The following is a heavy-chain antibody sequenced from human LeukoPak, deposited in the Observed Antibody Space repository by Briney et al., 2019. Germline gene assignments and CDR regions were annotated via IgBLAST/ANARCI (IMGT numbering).Heavy chain of an antibody. CDR3: ARDRRIVGAISSLVPFDY. J-gene: IGHJ4*02. CDR2: ISSSGSTI. CDR1: GFTFSSYE. V-gene: IGHV3-48*03. D-gene: IGHD1-26*01. Sequence: TGGSLRLSCAASGFTFSSYEMNWVRQAPGKGLEWVSYISSSGSTIYYADSVKGRFTISRDNAKNSLYLQMNSLRAEDTAVYYCARDRRIVGAISSLVPFDYWGQGTLVTVSS.